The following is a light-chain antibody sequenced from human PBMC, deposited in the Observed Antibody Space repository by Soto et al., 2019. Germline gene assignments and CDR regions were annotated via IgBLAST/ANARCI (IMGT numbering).Light chain of an antibody. CDR3: QSYDSSLSGSV. J-gene: IGLJ3*02. CDR1: SSNIGAGYD. CDR2: GNN. V-gene: IGLV1-40*01. Sequence: VLTQPPSVSGAPGQRVIISCTGSSSNIGAGYDVHWYQQLPGTAPKLLIHGNNNRPSGVPDRFSGSKSGTSASLAITGLQAEDEADYYCQSYDSSLSGSVFGGGTKLTVL.